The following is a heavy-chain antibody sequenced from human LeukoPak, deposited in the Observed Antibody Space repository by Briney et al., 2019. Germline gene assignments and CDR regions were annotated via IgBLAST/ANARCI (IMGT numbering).Heavy chain of an antibody. D-gene: IGHD1-26*01. J-gene: IGHJ4*02. CDR3: KWEPKF. V-gene: IGHV3-66*01. CDR2: VYGGDST. Sequence: PGGSLRLSCAASGVTVNNKYMSWVRQAPGKGLDWVSVVYGGDSTHYADSVKGRFTISRDKSKNTVYLQMHSLRAEDTAIYYCKWEPKFWGQRTLVTVSS. CDR1: GVTVNNKY.